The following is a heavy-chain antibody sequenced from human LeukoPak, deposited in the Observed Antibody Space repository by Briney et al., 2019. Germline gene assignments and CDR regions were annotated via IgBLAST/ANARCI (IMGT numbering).Heavy chain of an antibody. Sequence: SEPLSLTCTVSGGSISSSTYYWGWIRRPPGKGLEWIGSIYYSGSTYYNPSLKSRVTVSADTSKNQFSLNLSSVTAADTAVYYCVRGSTLRHYQYWGQGPLVTVSS. J-gene: IGHJ4*02. CDR3: VRGSTLRHYQY. CDR1: GGSISSSTYY. D-gene: IGHD3-16*01. V-gene: IGHV4-39*01. CDR2: IYYSGST.